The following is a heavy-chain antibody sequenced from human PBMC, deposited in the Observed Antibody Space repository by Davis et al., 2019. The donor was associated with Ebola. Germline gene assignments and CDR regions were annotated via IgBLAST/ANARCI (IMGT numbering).Heavy chain of an antibody. CDR2: ISYDGSNK. J-gene: IGHJ5*02. Sequence: GESLKISCDASGFTVRNTHMSWVRQAPGKGLEWVAVISYDGSNKYYADSVKGRFTISRDNSKNTLYLQMSSLRVEDTAIYYCARSPTLPFMEWTSKWFDPWGQGTLVTVSS. D-gene: IGHD3-3*01. V-gene: IGHV3-30*03. CDR1: GFTVRNTH. CDR3: ARSPTLPFMEWTSKWFDP.